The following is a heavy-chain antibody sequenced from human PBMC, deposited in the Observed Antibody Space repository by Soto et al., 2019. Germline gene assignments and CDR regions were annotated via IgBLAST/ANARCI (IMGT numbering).Heavy chain of an antibody. J-gene: IGHJ6*03. CDR1: GFTFSSYS. D-gene: IGHD6-6*01. V-gene: IGHV3-48*01. CDR3: ARASHEITYSSSQVYYYYYMDV. Sequence: GGSLRLSCAASGFTFSSYSMNWVRQAPGKGLEWVSYISSSSSTIYYADSVKGRFTISRDNAKNSLYLQMNSLRAEDTAVYYCARASHEITYSSSQVYYYYYMDVWGKGTTVTVSS. CDR2: ISSSSSTI.